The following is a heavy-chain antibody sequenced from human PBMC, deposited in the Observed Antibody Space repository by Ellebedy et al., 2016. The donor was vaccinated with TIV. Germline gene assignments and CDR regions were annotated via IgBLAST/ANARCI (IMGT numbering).Heavy chain of an antibody. J-gene: IGHJ6*02. D-gene: IGHD1-26*01. CDR1: GGSISSYY. CDR2: IYYSGST. V-gene: IGHV4-59*08. Sequence: SETLSLXXTVSGGSISSYYWSWIRQPPGKGLEWIGYIYYSGSTNYNPSLKSRVTISVDTSKNQFSLKLSSVTPDDSAVYYCARGVGATIPDGMDVWGQGTTVTVSS. CDR3: ARGVGATIPDGMDV.